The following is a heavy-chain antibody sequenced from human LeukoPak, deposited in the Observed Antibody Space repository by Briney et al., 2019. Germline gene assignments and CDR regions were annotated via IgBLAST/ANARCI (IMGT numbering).Heavy chain of an antibody. Sequence: GGSLGLSCAASGFTFSSYAMHWVRQAPGKGLEYVSAISSNGGSTYYANSVKGRFTISRDNSKNTLYLQMGSLRAEDMAVYYCAIGGARATVTTLGYWGQGTLVTVSS. CDR2: ISSNGGST. CDR3: AIGGARATVTTLGY. D-gene: IGHD4-11*01. CDR1: GFTFSSYA. J-gene: IGHJ4*02. V-gene: IGHV3-64*01.